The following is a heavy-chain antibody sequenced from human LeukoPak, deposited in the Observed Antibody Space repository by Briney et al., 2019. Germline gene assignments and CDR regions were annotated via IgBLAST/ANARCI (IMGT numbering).Heavy chain of an antibody. CDR1: GGSISGYY. J-gene: IGHJ5*02. CDR3: ARSAQRFGVYNWFDP. D-gene: IGHD3-10*01. CDR2: IYYSGST. Sequence: PSETLSLTCTVSGGSISGYYWSWIRQPPGKGLEWIGYIYYSGSTNYNPSLKSRVTISVDTSKNQFSLKLSSVTAADTAVYYCARSAQRFGVYNWFDPWGQGTLVTVSS. V-gene: IGHV4-59*01.